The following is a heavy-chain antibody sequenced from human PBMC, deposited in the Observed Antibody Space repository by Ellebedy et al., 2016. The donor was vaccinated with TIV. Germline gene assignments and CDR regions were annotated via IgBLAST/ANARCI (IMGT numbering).Heavy chain of an antibody. V-gene: IGHV3-9*01. J-gene: IGHJ4*02. CDR3: VKTRGGNHFDQ. CDR1: GFNFENDA. CDR2: ISWNSLTL. Sequence: GGSLRLXXAASGFNFENDAMHWVRQPPGKGLECVSSISWNSLTLIYADSVKGRFTISRDNARNSLYLQMNSLRPEDTAFYYCVKTRGGNHFDQWGQGTLVTVSS. D-gene: IGHD1-14*01.